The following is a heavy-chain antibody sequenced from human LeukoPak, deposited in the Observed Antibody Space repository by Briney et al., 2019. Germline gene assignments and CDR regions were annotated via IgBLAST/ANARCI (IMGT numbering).Heavy chain of an antibody. Sequence: GALRLSRAASGFTFSNYYLAWIRQAPGKGLEWLSFISARGDRIYQLDSVKGRFTISRDNAKNTLNLQMVHLRADDTAVYYCARALQDSPHYFSPGAFDFWGRGTLVTVSS. CDR2: ISARGDRI. CDR3: ARALQDSPHYFSPGAFDF. D-gene: IGHD3-22*01. V-gene: IGHV3-11*04. J-gene: IGHJ3*01. CDR1: GFTFSNYY.